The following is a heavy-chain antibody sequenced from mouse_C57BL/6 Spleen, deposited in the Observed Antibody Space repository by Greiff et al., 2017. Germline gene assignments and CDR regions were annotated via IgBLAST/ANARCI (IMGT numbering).Heavy chain of an antibody. D-gene: IGHD1-3*01. Sequence: VQLQQSGAELVRPGTSVKVSCKASGYAFTNYLIEWVKQRPGQGLEWIGVINPGSGGTNYNEKFKGKATLTADKSSSPAYMQLSSLTSEDSAVYFCARSGSSYFDYWGQGTTLTVSS. V-gene: IGHV1-54*01. CDR2: INPGSGGT. CDR3: ARSGSSYFDY. J-gene: IGHJ2*01. CDR1: GYAFTNYL.